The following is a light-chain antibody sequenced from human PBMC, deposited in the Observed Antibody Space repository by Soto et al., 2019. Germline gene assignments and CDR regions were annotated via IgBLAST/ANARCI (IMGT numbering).Light chain of an antibody. CDR3: QTWGTGIRV. Sequence: QLVLTQSPSASASLGASVKLTCTLSSGHSSYDIARHQQQPEKGPRYLMKLSSDGRHSKGDGIPDRFSGSSSGAERYLTISSLQSEDEADYYCQTWGTGIRVFGGGTKLTVL. J-gene: IGLJ2*01. CDR1: SGHSSYD. CDR2: LSSDGRH. V-gene: IGLV4-69*01.